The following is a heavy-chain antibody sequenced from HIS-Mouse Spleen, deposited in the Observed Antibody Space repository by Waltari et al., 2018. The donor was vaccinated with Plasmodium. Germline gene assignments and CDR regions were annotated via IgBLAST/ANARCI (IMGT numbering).Heavy chain of an antibody. D-gene: IGHD6-6*01. CDR3: ATGFRDSSALDY. J-gene: IGHJ4*02. CDR1: GGTFSSYA. CDR2: IIPILGTA. Sequence: QVQLVQSGAEVKKPGSSVNVSCKASGGTFSSYAISWVRQAPGQGLEWMGGIIPILGTAKYAQKFQGRGTITADEATSTAYMELSSLGSEDTAVYYCATGFRDSSALDYWGQGTLVTVSS. V-gene: IGHV1-69*01.